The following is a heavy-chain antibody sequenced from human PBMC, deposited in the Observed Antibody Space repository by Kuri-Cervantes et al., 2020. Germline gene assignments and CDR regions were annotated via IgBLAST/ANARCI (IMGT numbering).Heavy chain of an antibody. CDR3: ARCHCSGGSCYDY. J-gene: IGHJ4*02. V-gene: IGHV4-30-4*01. D-gene: IGHD2-15*01. CDR2: IYYSGST. CDR1: GGSISSGDYY. Sequence: SETLSLTCTVSGGSISSGDYYWSWIRQPPGKGLEWIEYIYYSGSTYYNPSLKSRVTIPVDTSKNQFSLKLSSVTAADTAVYYCARCHCSGGSCYDYWGQGTLVTVSS.